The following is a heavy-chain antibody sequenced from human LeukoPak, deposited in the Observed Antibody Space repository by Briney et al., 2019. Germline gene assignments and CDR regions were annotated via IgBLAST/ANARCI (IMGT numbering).Heavy chain of an antibody. CDR3: ARGKKQGYCSSTSCYSAYYYYMDV. Sequence: PSETLSPTCAVYGGSFSGYYWSWIRQPPGKGLEWIGEINHSGSTNYNPSLKSRVTISVDTSKNQFSLKLSSVTAADTAVYYCARGKKQGYCSSTSCYSAYYYYMDVWGKGTTVTVSS. CDR2: INHSGST. CDR1: GGSFSGYY. D-gene: IGHD2-2*02. V-gene: IGHV4-34*01. J-gene: IGHJ6*03.